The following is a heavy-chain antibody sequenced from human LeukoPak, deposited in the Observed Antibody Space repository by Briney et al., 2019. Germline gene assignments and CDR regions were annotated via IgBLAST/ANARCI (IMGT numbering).Heavy chain of an antibody. J-gene: IGHJ6*03. D-gene: IGHD4-11*01. V-gene: IGHV4-38-2*02. CDR1: GYSISSGYY. CDR2: IYHSGST. CDR3: ARGVTTVSGRGMDV. Sequence: SETLSLTCTVSGYSISSGYYWGWIRQPPGKGLEWIGNIYHSGSTNYNPSLKSRVTISVDTSKNQFSLKLSSVTAADTAVYYCARGVTTVSGRGMDVWGKGTTVTVSS.